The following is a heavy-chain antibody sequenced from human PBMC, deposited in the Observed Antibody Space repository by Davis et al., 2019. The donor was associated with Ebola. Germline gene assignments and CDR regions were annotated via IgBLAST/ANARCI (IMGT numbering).Heavy chain of an antibody. V-gene: IGHV3-30*02. CDR2: IWFDGSKK. CDR3: ATGDYGDYVAAFDI. CDR1: GFTFSSYG. J-gene: IGHJ3*02. Sequence: GESLKISCAASGFTFSSYGMHWVRQAPGKGLEWVAVIWFDGSKKDYSDSVKGRFTISRDNSKNTLYLQMNSLRAEDTAVYYCATGDYGDYVAAFDIWGQGTMVTVSS. D-gene: IGHD4-17*01.